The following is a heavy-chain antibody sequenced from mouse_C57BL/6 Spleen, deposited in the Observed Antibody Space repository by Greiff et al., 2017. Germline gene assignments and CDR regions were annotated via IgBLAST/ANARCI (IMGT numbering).Heavy chain of an antibody. J-gene: IGHJ4*01. V-gene: IGHV8-8*01. D-gene: IGHD2-1*01. CDR3: ASMPYGNYGGYYAMDY. CDR1: GFSLSTFGMG. CDR2: IWWDDDK. Sequence: QVTLKESGPGILQPSQTLSLTCSFSGFSLSTFGMGVGWIRQPSGKGLEWLAHIWWDDDKYYNPALKSRLTISKDTSKNQVFLKIANVDTADTATYYCASMPYGNYGGYYAMDYWGQGTSVTVSS.